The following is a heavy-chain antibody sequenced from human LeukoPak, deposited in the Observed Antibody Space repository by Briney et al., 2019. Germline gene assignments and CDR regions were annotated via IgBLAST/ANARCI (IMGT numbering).Heavy chain of an antibody. CDR1: GGSVSSGSYY. Sequence: KPSETLSLTCTVSGGSVSSGSYYWSWIRQPPGKGLERIGYIYYSGSTNYNPSLKSRVTISVDTSKNQFSLKLSSVTAADTAVYYCARVPSITIFGVVTPYYFDYWGQGTLVTVSS. D-gene: IGHD3-3*01. J-gene: IGHJ4*02. CDR3: ARVPSITIFGVVTPYYFDY. V-gene: IGHV4-61*01. CDR2: IYYSGST.